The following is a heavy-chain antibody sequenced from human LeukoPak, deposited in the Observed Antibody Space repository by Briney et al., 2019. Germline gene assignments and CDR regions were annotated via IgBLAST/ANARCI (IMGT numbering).Heavy chain of an antibody. CDR3: ARAPPYDFWSGYYYYYYMDV. J-gene: IGHJ6*03. Sequence: GSLRLSFAASGFPFSSYAMSWVRRAPGKGREWVSGIICSGGRTYYSDSVKGRFTISRDNSKNTLYLQMNSLRAEDTAVYYCARAPPYDFWSGYYYYYYMDVWGKGTTVTVSS. V-gene: IGHV3-23*01. CDR1: GFPFSSYA. D-gene: IGHD3-3*01. CDR2: IICSGGRT.